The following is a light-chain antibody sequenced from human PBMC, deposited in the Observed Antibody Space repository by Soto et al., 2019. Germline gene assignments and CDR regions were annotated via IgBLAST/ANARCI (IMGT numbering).Light chain of an antibody. Sequence: EIVLTQSAGTLSLSPGERVTLSCRASQAVDSNYLAWYQQKPGQAPRLLIYAASRRATGIPDRFSGSGSGTDFTLTISRLEPEDFAVYFCQHFGNSPPVTFGQRTRLEI. CDR1: QAVDSNY. CDR3: QHFGNSPPVT. CDR2: AAS. V-gene: IGKV3-20*01. J-gene: IGKJ5*01.